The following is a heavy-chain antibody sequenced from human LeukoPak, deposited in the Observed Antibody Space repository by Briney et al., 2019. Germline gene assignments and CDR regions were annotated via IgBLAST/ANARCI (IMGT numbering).Heavy chain of an antibody. J-gene: IGHJ6*03. Sequence: SETLSLTCTVSGGSISSGSYYWSWIRQPAGKGLEWIGRIYTSGSTYYNPSLTSRVTISVDTSKNQFSLKLSSVTAADTAVYYCARHKDYYYSYMDVWGKGTTVTISS. CDR1: GGSISSGSYY. V-gene: IGHV4-61*02. CDR2: IYTSGST. CDR3: ARHKDYYYSYMDV.